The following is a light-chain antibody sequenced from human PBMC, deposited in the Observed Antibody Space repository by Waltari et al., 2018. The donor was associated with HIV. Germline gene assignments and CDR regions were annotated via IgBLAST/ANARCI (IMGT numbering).Light chain of an antibody. CDR3: AAWDDSLSGPV. Sequence: FLTPPPSASRPPGQSIPNTGSGTISSIGRNYVTSYQHLPGTAPKLLIYRSKQRPSGVPDRFSGSKSGTSASLAISGLRSEDEADYYCAAWDDSLSGPVFGAGTKLTVL. CDR2: RSK. J-gene: IGLJ3*02. V-gene: IGLV1-47*01. CDR1: ISSIGRNY.